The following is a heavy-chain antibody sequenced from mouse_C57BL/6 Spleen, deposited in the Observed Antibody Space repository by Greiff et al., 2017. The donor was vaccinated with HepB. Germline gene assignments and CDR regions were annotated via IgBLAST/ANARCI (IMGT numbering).Heavy chain of an antibody. Sequence: VQLQQPGAELVKPGASVKLSCKASGYTFTSYWMHWVKQRPGRGLGWIGRIDPNSGGTNYNEKFKSKATLTVDKPSSTAYMQLSSLTSEDSAVYYCARTVSWDGYYAMDYWGQGTSVTVSS. D-gene: IGHD4-1*01. J-gene: IGHJ4*01. V-gene: IGHV1-72*01. CDR3: ARTVSWDGYYAMDY. CDR1: GYTFTSYW. CDR2: IDPNSGGT.